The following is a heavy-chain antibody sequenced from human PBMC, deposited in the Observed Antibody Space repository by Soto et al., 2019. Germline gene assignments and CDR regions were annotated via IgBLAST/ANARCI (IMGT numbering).Heavy chain of an antibody. J-gene: IGHJ5*02. CDR3: ARTTGYSSGIDDPESLFDP. Sequence: QVQLVESGGGVVQPGRSLRLSCAASGFTFSSYGMHWVRQAPGKGLEWVAVIWYDGSNKYYADSVKGRFTISRDNSKNTLYLQMNSLRAEDTAVYYCARTTGYSSGIDDPESLFDPWGQGTLVTVSS. V-gene: IGHV3-33*01. CDR2: IWYDGSNK. CDR1: GFTFSSYG. D-gene: IGHD6-25*01.